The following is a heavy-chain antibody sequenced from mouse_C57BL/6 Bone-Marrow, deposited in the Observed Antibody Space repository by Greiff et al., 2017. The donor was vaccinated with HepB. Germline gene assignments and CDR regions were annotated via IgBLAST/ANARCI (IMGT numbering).Heavy chain of an antibody. J-gene: IGHJ4*01. CDR1: GYTFTDYY. Sequence: EVQLQQSGPELVKPGASVKISCKASGYTFTDYYMNWVKQSHGKSLEWIGDINPNNGGTSYNQKFKGKATLTVDKSSSTAYMELRSLTSEDSAVYYCARSGLPLYYYAMDYWGQGTSVTVSS. V-gene: IGHV1-26*01. CDR3: ARSGLPLYYYAMDY. D-gene: IGHD2-2*01. CDR2: INPNNGGT.